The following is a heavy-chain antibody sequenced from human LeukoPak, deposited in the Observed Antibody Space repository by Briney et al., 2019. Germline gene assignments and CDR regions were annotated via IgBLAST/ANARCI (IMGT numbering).Heavy chain of an antibody. D-gene: IGHD3-10*02. J-gene: IGHJ6*02. CDR1: GGTFSSYA. CDR3: ARGLEPSITLFPYYDYGMDV. CDR2: IIPILGIA. V-gene: IGHV1-69*04. Sequence: SVKVSCKASGGTFSSYAISRVRQAPGPGLEWVGRIIPILGIANYAQTLQGRVTITADKSTSTAYMDMSSLRSEDTAVYYCARGLEPSITLFPYYDYGMDVWGQGTMVTVSS.